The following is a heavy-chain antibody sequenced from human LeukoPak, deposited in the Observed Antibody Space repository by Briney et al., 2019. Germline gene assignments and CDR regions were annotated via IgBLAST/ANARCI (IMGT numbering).Heavy chain of an antibody. J-gene: IGHJ4*02. CDR3: ARRRGYSYGGSFDY. D-gene: IGHD5-18*01. Sequence: PSETLSLTCTVSGGSIKSFYWSWIRQPAGKGLKWVGRVFSRGTTNYNPSLKSRVTVSLDTSKNQFSLKLSSVTAADTAVYYCARRRGYSYGGSFDYWGQGTLVTVSS. CDR2: VFSRGTT. CDR1: GGSIKSFY. V-gene: IGHV4-4*07.